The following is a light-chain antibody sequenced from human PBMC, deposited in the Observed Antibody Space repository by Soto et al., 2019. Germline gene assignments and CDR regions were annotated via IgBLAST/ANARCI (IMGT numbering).Light chain of an antibody. CDR1: SSNIGNNY. CDR3: GTWDSSLSAGGV. CDR2: ENN. J-gene: IGLJ1*01. V-gene: IGLV1-51*02. Sequence: QSALPQPPSVSAAQVQKVPISCSGSSSNIGNNYVSWYQQLPGTAPKLLIYENNKRPSGIPDRFSGSKSGTSATLGITGLQTGDEADYYCGTWDSSLSAGGVFGTGTKVTVL.